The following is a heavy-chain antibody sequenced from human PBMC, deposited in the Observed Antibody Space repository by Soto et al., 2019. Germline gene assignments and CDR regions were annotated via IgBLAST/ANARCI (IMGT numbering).Heavy chain of an antibody. V-gene: IGHV4-59*02. D-gene: IGHD2-8*01. J-gene: IGHJ4*02. CDR3: ARDPGYCTNGVCPIFDF. CDR1: GDSVTSYF. Sequence: SETLSLTCTVSGDSVTSYFWSWMRQPPGKGLEWIGHIYHGGRTNYSPSLRSRVTMSLDSPKNQFSLNLSSVTAADTAVYFCARDPGYCTNGVCPIFDFWGQGLLVTVS. CDR2: IYHGGRT.